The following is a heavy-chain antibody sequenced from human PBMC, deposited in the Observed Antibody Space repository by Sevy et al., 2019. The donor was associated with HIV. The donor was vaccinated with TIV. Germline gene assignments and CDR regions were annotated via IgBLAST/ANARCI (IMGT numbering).Heavy chain of an antibody. CDR3: ARNVWGTFRYDDF. J-gene: IGHJ4*02. D-gene: IGHD3-16*02. Sequence: GGSLRLSCSASGFTFSNNGMDWVRQAPGKGLEWISYISGDTRTIYYADSVRGRFSVSRDNAKNSLFLHMNSLGDDDTAVYYCARNVWGTFRYDDFWGQGTLVTVSS. CDR2: ISGDTRTI. CDR1: GFTFSNNG. V-gene: IGHV3-48*02.